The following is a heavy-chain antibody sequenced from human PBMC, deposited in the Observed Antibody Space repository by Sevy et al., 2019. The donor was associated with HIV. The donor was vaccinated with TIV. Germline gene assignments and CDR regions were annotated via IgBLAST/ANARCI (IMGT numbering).Heavy chain of an antibody. CDR1: GFTFRNYA. CDR3: ARDLTIYASGWYYFDY. V-gene: IGHV3-30*04. CDR2: ISHDGSHK. D-gene: IGHD6-19*01. J-gene: IGHJ4*02. Sequence: GGSLRLSCAASGFTFRNYAIHWVRQAPGKGLEWVAVISHDGSHKYSADSVKRRFTISRDNSKNTLYLQMNSLRAEDTAMYYCARDLTIYASGWYYFDYWGQGTLVTVSS.